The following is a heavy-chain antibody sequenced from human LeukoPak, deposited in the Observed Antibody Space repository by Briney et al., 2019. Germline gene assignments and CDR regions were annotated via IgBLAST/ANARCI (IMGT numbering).Heavy chain of an antibody. J-gene: IGHJ4*02. CDR2: IYYSGST. Sequence: SETLSLTCTVSGGSISSYYWSCIRQPPGKGLEWIGYIYYSGSTNYNPSLKSRVTISVDTSKNQFSLKLSSVTAADTAVYYCARRRGWLQFDYWGQGTLVTVSS. V-gene: IGHV4-59*08. CDR1: GGSISSYY. CDR3: ARRRGWLQFDY. D-gene: IGHD5-24*01.